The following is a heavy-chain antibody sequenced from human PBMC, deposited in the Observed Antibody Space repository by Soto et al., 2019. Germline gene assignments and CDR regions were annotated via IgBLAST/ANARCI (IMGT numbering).Heavy chain of an antibody. J-gene: IGHJ6*02. CDR1: GYSFTSYW. CDR2: IYPGEAAT. V-gene: IGHV5-51*01. D-gene: IGHD3-22*01. Sequence: GESLKISCDGSGYSFTSYWSGWVRQMPGKGLEWMGNIYPGEAATRYSPSFQGLITISADKTNSSSYLQWSSLQAAETAMYYCAGKYYDDGSAEEYYYGMDVWGQGTTVTVSS. CDR3: AGKYYDDGSAEEYYYGMDV.